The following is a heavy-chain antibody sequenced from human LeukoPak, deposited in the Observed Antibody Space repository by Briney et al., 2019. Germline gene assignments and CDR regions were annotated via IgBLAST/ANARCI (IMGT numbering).Heavy chain of an antibody. Sequence: GGSLRLSCAASGFTFSSYGMHWVRQAPGKGLEWVAVISYDGSNKYYADSVKGRFTISRDNSKNTLYLQMNSLRGEDTAVYYCAKGPWFAEWPKDDWGQGTLVTVSS. CDR3: AKGPWFAEWPKDD. V-gene: IGHV3-30*18. CDR1: GFTFSSYG. D-gene: IGHD3-10*01. J-gene: IGHJ4*02. CDR2: ISYDGSNK.